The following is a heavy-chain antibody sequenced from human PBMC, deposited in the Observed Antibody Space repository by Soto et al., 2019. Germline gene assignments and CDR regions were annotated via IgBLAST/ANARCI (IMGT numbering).Heavy chain of an antibody. CDR3: AKDLQYYDILTGYYRNYYYYGMDV. CDR1: GFTFSSYG. J-gene: IGHJ6*02. Sequence: GGSLSLSCAASGFTFSSYGMHWVRQAPGKGLEWVAVISYDGSNKYYADSVKGRFTISRDNSKNTLYLQMNSLRAEDTAVYYCAKDLQYYDILTGYYRNYYYYGMDVWGQGTTVTVSS. CDR2: ISYDGSNK. D-gene: IGHD3-9*01. V-gene: IGHV3-30*18.